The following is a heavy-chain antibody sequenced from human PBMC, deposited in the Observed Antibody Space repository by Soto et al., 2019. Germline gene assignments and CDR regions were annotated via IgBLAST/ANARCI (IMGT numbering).Heavy chain of an antibody. CDR3: ARHLLAAAADY. CDR2: IYYSGST. Sequence: SDTLSLTCTVSGGSISISSYYWGWIRQPPGKGLEWIGSIYYSGSTYYNPSLKSRVTISVDTSKNQFSLKLSSVTAADTAVYYCARHLLAAAADYWGQGTLVTVSS. CDR1: GGSISISSYY. D-gene: IGHD6-13*01. J-gene: IGHJ4*02. V-gene: IGHV4-39*01.